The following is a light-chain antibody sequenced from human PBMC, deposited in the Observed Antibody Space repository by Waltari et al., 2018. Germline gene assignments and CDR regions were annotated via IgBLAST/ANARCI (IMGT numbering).Light chain of an antibody. CDR1: QSVGGN. CDR3: QQRLTWPTIT. CDR2: DAS. J-gene: IGKJ5*01. Sequence: EIVLTQSPATLSSSPAQRGTPPCRASQSVGGNLAWYQQKPGQAPRLLIYDASNRATGIPARFSGSGSGTDFTLTISSLEPEDFAVYYCQQRLTWPTITFGQGTRLDI. V-gene: IGKV3-11*01.